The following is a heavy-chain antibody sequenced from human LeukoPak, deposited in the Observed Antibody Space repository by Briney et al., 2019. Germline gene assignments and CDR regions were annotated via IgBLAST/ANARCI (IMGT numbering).Heavy chain of an antibody. J-gene: IGHJ4*02. Sequence: GGSLRLSCAASGFTFSNFALSWVRQAPGKGLEWVSAISGRGRGGSTNHADSVKGRFTISRDNAKNSLYLQMNSLRAEDTAVYYCGRGHGGYYSDSSGPVDYWGQGTLVTVSS. V-gene: IGHV3-23*01. CDR2: ISGRGRGGST. CDR1: GFTFSNFA. CDR3: GRGHGGYYSDSSGPVDY. D-gene: IGHD3-22*01.